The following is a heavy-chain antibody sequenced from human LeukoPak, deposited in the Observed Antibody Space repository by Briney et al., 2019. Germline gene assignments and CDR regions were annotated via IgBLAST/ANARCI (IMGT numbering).Heavy chain of an antibody. J-gene: IGHJ4*02. CDR2: ISGSGGRT. CDR1: GFTFSSYG. D-gene: IGHD3-10*01. Sequence: GGTLRPSCAASGFTFSSYGMSWVRQAPGKGLEWVSGISGSGGRTDYADSVKGRFTISRDNSKNTLYLHMNSLRAEDTAVYYCAKGLTWFGESPGGFDYWGQGTLFTVSS. V-gene: IGHV3-23*01. CDR3: AKGLTWFGESPGGFDY.